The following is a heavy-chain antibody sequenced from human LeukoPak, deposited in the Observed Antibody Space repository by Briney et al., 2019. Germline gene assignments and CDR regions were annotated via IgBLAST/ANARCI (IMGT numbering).Heavy chain of an antibody. Sequence: SETLSLTCAVYGGSFSGYYWSWIRQPPGKGLGWIGEINHSGSTNYNPSLKSRVTISVDTSKNQFSLKLSSVTAADTAVYYCARRNSSGWTVDYWGQGTLVTVSS. D-gene: IGHD6-19*01. CDR3: ARRNSSGWTVDY. V-gene: IGHV4-34*01. CDR1: GGSFSGYY. CDR2: INHSGST. J-gene: IGHJ4*02.